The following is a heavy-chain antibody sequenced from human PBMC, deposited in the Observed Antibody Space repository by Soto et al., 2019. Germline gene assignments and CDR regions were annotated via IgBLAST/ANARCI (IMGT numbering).Heavy chain of an antibody. Sequence: LSLTCTVSVGSISSGDYYWSWIRQPPGKGLEWIGYIYYSGSTYYNPSLKSRVTISVDTSKNQFSLKLSSVTAADTAMYYCARDLFDSSWHLNNWFDPWGQGTLVTVS. CDR3: ARDLFDSSWHLNNWFDP. J-gene: IGHJ5*02. V-gene: IGHV4-30-4*01. CDR1: VGSISSGDYY. CDR2: IYYSGST. D-gene: IGHD6-13*01.